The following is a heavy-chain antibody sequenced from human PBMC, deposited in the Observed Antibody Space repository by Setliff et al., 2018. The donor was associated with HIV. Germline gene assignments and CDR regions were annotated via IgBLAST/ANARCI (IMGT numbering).Heavy chain of an antibody. CDR1: GDSIRGYY. D-gene: IGHD5-12*01. CDR3: ARQVLIPGVAITPVDY. Sequence: SETLSLTCTVSGDSIRGYYWSWIRQPPGKGLEWMGYVFYTGFAAYNPSLKSRLTISVDTSKSQFSLRLTSVTAADTAIYYCARQVLIPGVAITPVDYWGQGALVTVSS. V-gene: IGHV4-59*08. J-gene: IGHJ4*02. CDR2: VFYTGFA.